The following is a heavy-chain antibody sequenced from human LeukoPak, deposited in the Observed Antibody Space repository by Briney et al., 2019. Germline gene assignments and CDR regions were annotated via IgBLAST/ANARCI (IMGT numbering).Heavy chain of an antibody. V-gene: IGHV4-59*01. J-gene: IGHJ4*02. Sequence: SETLSLTCTVSGGSIRSYYWSWIRQPPGKGLEWIGYIYYSGSTIHNPFLKSRVTISLDTSKNQFSLKLSSVTAADTAVYYCAGSSRSYLYFDYWGQGTLVTVSS. CDR3: AGSSRSYLYFDY. CDR1: GGSIRSYY. CDR2: IYYSGST. D-gene: IGHD3-10*01.